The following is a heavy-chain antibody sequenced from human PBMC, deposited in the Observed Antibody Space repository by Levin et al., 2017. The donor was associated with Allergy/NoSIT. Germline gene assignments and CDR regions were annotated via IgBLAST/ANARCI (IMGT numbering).Heavy chain of an antibody. D-gene: IGHD2-2*03. J-gene: IGHJ4*02. Sequence: PGGSLRLSCAASGFTFSSYAMSWVRQAPGKGLEWVSAISGSGGSTYYADSVKGRFTISRDNSKNTLYLQMNSLRAEDTAVYYCARGRGGYCSSTSCYTPLHWGQGTLVTVSS. CDR2: ISGSGGST. CDR3: ARGRGGYCSSTSCYTPLH. V-gene: IGHV3-23*01. CDR1: GFTFSSYA.